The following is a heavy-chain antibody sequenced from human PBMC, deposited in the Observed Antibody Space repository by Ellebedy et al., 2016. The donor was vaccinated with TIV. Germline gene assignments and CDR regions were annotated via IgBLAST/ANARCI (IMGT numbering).Heavy chain of an antibody. V-gene: IGHV3-48*04. CDR2: ISSSSSTI. Sequence: GGSLRLSCAASGFTFSSYSMNWVRRAPGKGLEWVSYISSSSSTIYYADSVKGRFTISRDNAKNSLYLQMNSLRAEDTAVYYCARDGTYGDYEGALDYWGQGTLVTVSS. J-gene: IGHJ4*02. CDR3: ARDGTYGDYEGALDY. D-gene: IGHD4-17*01. CDR1: GFTFSSYS.